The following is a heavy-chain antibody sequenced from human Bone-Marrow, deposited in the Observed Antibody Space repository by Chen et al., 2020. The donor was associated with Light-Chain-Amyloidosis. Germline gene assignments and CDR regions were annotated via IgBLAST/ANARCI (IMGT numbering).Heavy chain of an antibody. V-gene: IGHV3-7*01. J-gene: IGHJ6*02. CDR3: AGRVKIAGVGGWGYGLDV. CDR1: GFTFSSHW. D-gene: IGHD6-19*01. CDR2: INQDGSEK. Sequence: EVQLVESGGGLVQPGGSLRLSCAASGFTFSSHWMSWVRQAPGKGLEWVATINQDGSEKHYRDYVGGRLPISRNNAKNPLYLKMNSRGAEEPAGYYCAGRVKIAGVGGWGYGLDVWGQGTTITVSS.